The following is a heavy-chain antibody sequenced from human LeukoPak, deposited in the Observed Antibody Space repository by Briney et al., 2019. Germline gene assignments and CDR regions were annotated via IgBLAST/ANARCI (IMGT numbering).Heavy chain of an antibody. CDR1: GFTFSSYA. CDR3: ARGQLG. CDR2: ISSSGSTA. J-gene: IGHJ4*02. D-gene: IGHD6-13*01. Sequence: PGGSLRLSCEASGFTFSSYAMSWIRQAPGKGLEWVSYISSSGSTAYYADSVKGRFTISRDNAKNSLYLQMNSLRAEDTAVYYCARGQLGRGQGTLVTVSS. V-gene: IGHV3-11*04.